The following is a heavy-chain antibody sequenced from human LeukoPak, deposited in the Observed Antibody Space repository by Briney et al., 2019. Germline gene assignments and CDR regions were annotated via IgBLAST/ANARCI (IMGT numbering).Heavy chain of an antibody. V-gene: IGHV1-18*01. CDR1: GYTFTSYG. Sequence: ASVKVSCKASGYTFTSYGISWVRQAHGQGLEWMGWISAYNGNTNYAQKLQGRVTMTTDTSTSTAYMELRSLRSDDTAVYYCARVPGMTTVTFPDYWGQGTLVTVSS. D-gene: IGHD4-17*01. CDR3: ARVPGMTTVTFPDY. CDR2: ISAYNGNT. J-gene: IGHJ4*02.